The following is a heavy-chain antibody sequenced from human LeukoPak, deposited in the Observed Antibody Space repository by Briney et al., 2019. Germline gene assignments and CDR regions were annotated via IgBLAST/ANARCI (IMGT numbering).Heavy chain of an antibody. V-gene: IGHV4-39*07. CDR2: IFYSGST. CDR1: GGSISTSNYY. D-gene: IGHD6-13*01. CDR3: ASLTEIAAAGTPMYAFDI. J-gene: IGHJ3*02. Sequence: SETLSLTCTVSGGSISTSNYYWGWIRQPPGKGLEWIGNIFYSGSTYYSPSLRSRVTISVDTSKNQFSLKLSSVTAADTAVYYCASLTEIAAAGTPMYAFDIWGQGTMVTVSS.